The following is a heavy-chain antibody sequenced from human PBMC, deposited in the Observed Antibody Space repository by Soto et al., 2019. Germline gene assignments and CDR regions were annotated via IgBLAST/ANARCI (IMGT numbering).Heavy chain of an antibody. D-gene: IGHD3-3*01. V-gene: IGHV2-5*02. J-gene: IGHJ4*02. CDR3: SYRVLRTVFGLVTPTAIYFDF. CDR1: GFSLTTSGVG. CDR2: IYCDDDK. Sequence: QITLNESGPTQVKPRQTLTLSCTFSGFSLTTSGVGLGWIRQSPGQAPEWLALIYCDDDKRYSPSQKSRLTITKNTAKNQVVLTMADLVRADTATYYCSYRVLRTVFGLVTPTAIYFDFWGQGTPVAVSS.